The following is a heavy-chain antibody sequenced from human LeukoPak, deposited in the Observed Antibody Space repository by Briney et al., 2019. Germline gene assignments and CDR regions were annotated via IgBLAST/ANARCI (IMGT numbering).Heavy chain of an antibody. CDR1: GFNFGSYG. J-gene: IGHJ6*02. V-gene: IGHV3-30*18. CDR3: SKSAVAGTHYYYYDMDV. Sequence: QTGGSLRLSCAASGFNFGSYGMHWVRQAPGKGLEWVAVISYDGSHEYYADSVKGRFTISRDSSRNTLYLQMDSLRPEDTAMYYCSKSAVAGTHYYYYDMDVWGQGTTVTVSS. CDR2: ISYDGSHE. D-gene: IGHD6-19*01.